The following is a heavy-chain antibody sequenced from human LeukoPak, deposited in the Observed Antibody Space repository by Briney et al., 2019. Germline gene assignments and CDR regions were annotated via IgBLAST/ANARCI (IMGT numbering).Heavy chain of an antibody. J-gene: IGHJ4*02. D-gene: IGHD3-22*01. CDR2: FCHGGST. CDR1: GGSISNYY. Sequence: SETVSLTCTVSGGSISNYYWSWIRQPPGKGLEWIGTFCHGGSTYYNPSLKSRVTISVDTSKNQFSLKLSSVTAADTAVYYCARTYYYDSSIDYWGQGTLVTVSS. CDR3: ARTYYYDSSIDY. V-gene: IGHV4-59*12.